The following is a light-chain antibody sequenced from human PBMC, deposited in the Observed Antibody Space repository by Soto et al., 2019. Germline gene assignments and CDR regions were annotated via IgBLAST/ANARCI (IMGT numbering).Light chain of an antibody. CDR1: SSVVGGYNY. J-gene: IGLJ2*01. V-gene: IGLV2-8*01. CDR3: SSYAGSNPVV. CDR2: EVS. Sequence: QSALTQPPSASGSPGQSVTISCTGTSSVVGGYNYVSWYQQHPGKAPKLMIYEVSKRPSGVPDRFSGSKSGNTASLTVSVLQAEDEADYYCSSYAGSNPVVFGGGTKVTVL.